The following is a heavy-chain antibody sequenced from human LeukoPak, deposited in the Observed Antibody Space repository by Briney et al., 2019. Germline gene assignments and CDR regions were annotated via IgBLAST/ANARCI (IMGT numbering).Heavy chain of an antibody. Sequence: SETLSLTCEVFGGSLGGYYWSWIRQSPRQGLEWIGEIDHIGTTNYNPSLKTRVTMSVDTSKRQFSLKLTSVTAADTAVYYCAREDMVVGGASDIWGQGTTVSVST. CDR1: GGSLGGYY. D-gene: IGHD2-15*01. CDR3: AREDMVVGGASDI. J-gene: IGHJ3*02. CDR2: IDHIGTT. V-gene: IGHV4-34*01.